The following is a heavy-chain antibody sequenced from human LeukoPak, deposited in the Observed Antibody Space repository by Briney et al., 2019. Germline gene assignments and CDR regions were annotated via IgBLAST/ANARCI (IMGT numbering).Heavy chain of an antibody. D-gene: IGHD4-23*01. J-gene: IGHJ4*02. Sequence: SVKVSCKVSGYTLTELSMHWVRQAPGKGLEWMGGIIPIFGTANYAQKFQGRVTITADESTSTAYMELSSLRSEDTAVYYCARSNKPNYDYGGNVFDYWGQGTLVTVSS. V-gene: IGHV1-69*13. CDR1: GYTLTELS. CDR3: ARSNKPNYDYGGNVFDY. CDR2: IIPIFGTA.